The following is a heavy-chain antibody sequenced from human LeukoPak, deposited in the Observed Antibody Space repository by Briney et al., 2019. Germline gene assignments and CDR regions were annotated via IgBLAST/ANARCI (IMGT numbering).Heavy chain of an antibody. CDR1: GYTFTSYG. Sequence: ASVKVSSKASGYTFTSYGISWVRQAPGQGPEWMGWISVYKGNTNYAQRLQGRVTMTTDTSTSTAYMELRSLRSDDTAVYYCASGYCSGGRCYDILNYQYGMDVWGQGTTVTVSS. CDR3: ASGYCSGGRCYDILNYQYGMDV. CDR2: ISVYKGNT. V-gene: IGHV1-18*01. J-gene: IGHJ6*02. D-gene: IGHD2-15*01.